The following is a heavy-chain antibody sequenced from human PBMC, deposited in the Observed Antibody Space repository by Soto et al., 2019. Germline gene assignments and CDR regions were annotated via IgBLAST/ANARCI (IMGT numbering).Heavy chain of an antibody. CDR1: GGTFSGYA. V-gene: IGHV1-69*01. CDR2: IIPLLGIT. CDR3: ARDPRSITGTTSSEDFQH. Sequence: QAQLMQSGAEVKKPGSSVKVSCKASGGTFSGYAINWVRQAPGQGLEWTGGIIPLLGITDYGQKFQGRTTIAADESTGTAYMDLRGLRSEDTAVYYCARDPRSITGTTSSEDFQHWGQGTLVSVSS. D-gene: IGHD1-20*01. J-gene: IGHJ1*01.